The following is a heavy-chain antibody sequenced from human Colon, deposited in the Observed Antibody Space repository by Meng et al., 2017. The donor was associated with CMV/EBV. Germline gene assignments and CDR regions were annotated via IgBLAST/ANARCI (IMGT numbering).Heavy chain of an antibody. D-gene: IGHD1-14*01. Sequence: EGPAVESEGTLCQAGAALSLCCAVSAFNVSCGYRSWVRQAPGKGLEWVSSIFSNGNTYYADSVKGIFTISRDDSKNILFLQMNTPRAEDTAVYSCADFENGPGYWGQGTLVTVSS. J-gene: IGHJ4*02. CDR3: ADFENGPGY. CDR2: IFSNGNT. CDR1: AFNVSCGY. V-gene: IGHV3-66*01.